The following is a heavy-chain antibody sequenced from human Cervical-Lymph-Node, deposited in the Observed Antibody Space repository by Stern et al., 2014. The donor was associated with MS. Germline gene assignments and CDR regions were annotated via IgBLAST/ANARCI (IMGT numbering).Heavy chain of an antibody. Sequence: VQLLESGGGVVQPGRSLRLSCAASGFTLRSYGMHWVRQAPGKGLEWVAVISNDGNEKYYTDSVKGRFTISRDNSKNTLYLQMNSLRTEDTAVYYCAKDRLFCSGGGCYAMDVRGQGTTVTVSS. CDR2: ISNDGNEK. D-gene: IGHD2-15*01. V-gene: IGHV3-30*18. CDR1: GFTLRSYG. J-gene: IGHJ6*02. CDR3: AKDRLFCSGGGCYAMDV.